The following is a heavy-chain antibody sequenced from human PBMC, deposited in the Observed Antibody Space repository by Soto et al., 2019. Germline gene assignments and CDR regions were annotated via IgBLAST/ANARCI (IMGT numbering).Heavy chain of an antibody. J-gene: IGHJ1*01. D-gene: IGHD3-9*01. V-gene: IGHV5-10-1*01. CDR3: ARQVDYDILTPFQH. CDR2: IDPSDSYT. Sequence: PGESLKISCKGSGYTFTTYRIAWIRQMPGKGLEWMGRIDPSDSYTNYSPSFQGHVTISADKSISTAYLQWSSLKASDTAMYYCARQVDYDILTPFQHWVQGTLVTVSS. CDR1: GYTFTTYR.